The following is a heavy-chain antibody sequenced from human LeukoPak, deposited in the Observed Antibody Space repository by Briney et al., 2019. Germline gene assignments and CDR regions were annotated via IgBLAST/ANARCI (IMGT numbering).Heavy chain of an antibody. J-gene: IGHJ4*02. CDR1: GFTFSSYE. CDR2: ISSSSRDI. CDR3: VREAAATFFDY. Sequence: GGSLRLSCAASGFTFSSYEMNWVRQAPGKGLEWVAAISSSSRDIFYADSVKGRFSISRDNTQNSLSLQMSSLKAEDTAVYYCVREAAATFFDYWGQGTLVTVSS. D-gene: IGHD1-26*01. V-gene: IGHV3-21*01.